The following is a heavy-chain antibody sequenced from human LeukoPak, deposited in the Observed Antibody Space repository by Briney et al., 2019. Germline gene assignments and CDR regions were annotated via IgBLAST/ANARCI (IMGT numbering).Heavy chain of an antibody. V-gene: IGHV3-48*01. Sequence: GGSLRLSCAASGFTFSNHTMDWVRQAPGKGLEWISYISGRGEAIFYADSVQGRFTISRDNAKNSIYLQMNGLTAEDTAVYYCARTYGSGSLDYGGQGTLVTVSS. CDR2: ISGRGEAI. D-gene: IGHD2-15*01. J-gene: IGHJ4*02. CDR1: GFTFSNHT. CDR3: ARTYGSGSLDY.